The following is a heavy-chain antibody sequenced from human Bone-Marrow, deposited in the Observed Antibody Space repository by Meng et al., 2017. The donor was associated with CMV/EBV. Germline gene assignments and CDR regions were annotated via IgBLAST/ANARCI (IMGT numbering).Heavy chain of an antibody. D-gene: IGHD3-3*01. CDR2: IYSGGSST. V-gene: IGHV3-23*03. J-gene: IGHJ5*02. Sequence: GGSLRLSCAASGFTFSSYAMSWVRQAPGKGLEWVSVIYSGGSSTYYADSVKGRFTISRDNSKNTLYLQMNSLRAEDTAVYYCAKAGPHYDFWSGLGYNWFDPWGQGTRVTVSS. CDR1: GFTFSSYA. CDR3: AKAGPHYDFWSGLGYNWFDP.